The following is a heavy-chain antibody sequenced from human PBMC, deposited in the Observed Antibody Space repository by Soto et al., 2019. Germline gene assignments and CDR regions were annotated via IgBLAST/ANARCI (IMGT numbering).Heavy chain of an antibody. CDR3: ARDHLVVPHSVIDY. J-gene: IGHJ4*02. CDR1: GFTVSSYG. CDR2: IWYDGSNK. D-gene: IGHD2-2*01. V-gene: IGHV3-33*01. Sequence: QVQLVESGGGVVQPGRSLRLSCAASGFTVSSYGMHWVRQAPGKGLVWVAVIWYDGSNKYYADSVKGRFTISRDNSKNTLYLPMNSLRAEDTAVYYRARDHLVVPHSVIDYWGQGTLVNVS.